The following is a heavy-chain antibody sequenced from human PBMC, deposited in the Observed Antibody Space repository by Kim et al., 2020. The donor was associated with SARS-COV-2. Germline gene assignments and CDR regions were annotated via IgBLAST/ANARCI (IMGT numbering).Heavy chain of an antibody. D-gene: IGHD6-13*01. Sequence: GGSLRLSCGASGFTFSSYAMHWVRQAPGKGLEWVAVISYDGSDKYYTESVKGRFTISRYNSGDTQYVQMNSLRPKDTGASVCARAPAGTGDYYYGMD. V-gene: IGHV3-30*04. J-gene: IGHJ6*01. CDR3: ARAPAGTGDYYYGMD. CDR2: ISYDGSDK. CDR1: GFTFSSYA.